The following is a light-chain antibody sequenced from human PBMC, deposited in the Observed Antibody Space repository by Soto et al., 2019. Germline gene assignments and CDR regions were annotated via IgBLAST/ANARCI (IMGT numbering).Light chain of an antibody. J-gene: IGLJ2*01. CDR3: SSYRSGSTLV. V-gene: IGLV2-14*01. CDR2: DVH. Sequence: QSVLTQPASVSGSPGQSITISCTGTSSDVGGSNYVSWYQQHPGKAPKLMIYDVHNRPSGISNRFSGSKSGNTASLTISGLQAEDEADYYCSSYRSGSTLVFGGGTKLT. CDR1: SSDVGGSNY.